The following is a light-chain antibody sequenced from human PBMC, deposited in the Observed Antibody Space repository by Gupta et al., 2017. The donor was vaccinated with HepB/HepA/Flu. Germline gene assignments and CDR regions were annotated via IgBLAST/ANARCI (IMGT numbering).Light chain of an antibody. V-gene: IGKV1-8*01. CDR2: ATS. J-gene: IGKJ1*01. CDR3: QHYSLYPRT. Sequence: AIRMTQSQSSFAASKGDRVTITCRASQDVSSLLAWYQQKPGKAPKLLIFATSVLQSGVPSRFSGSGSGTDFTLTISSLQSDDFATYYCQHYSLYPRTFGQGTKVE. CDR1: QDVSSL.